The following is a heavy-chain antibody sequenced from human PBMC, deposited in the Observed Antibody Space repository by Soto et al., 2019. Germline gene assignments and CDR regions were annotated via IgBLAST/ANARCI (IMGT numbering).Heavy chain of an antibody. CDR2: IYYSGST. J-gene: IGHJ6*02. CDR1: GGSVSSGSYY. V-gene: IGHV4-61*01. D-gene: IGHD2-21*01. CDR3: ARDIVVVRGARYYGMDV. Sequence: SETLSLTCTVSGGSVSSGSYYWSWIRQPPGKGLEWIGYIYYSGSTNYNPSLKSRVTISVDTSKNQFSLKLSSVTAADTAVYYCARDIVVVRGARYYGMDVWGQGTTVTVSS.